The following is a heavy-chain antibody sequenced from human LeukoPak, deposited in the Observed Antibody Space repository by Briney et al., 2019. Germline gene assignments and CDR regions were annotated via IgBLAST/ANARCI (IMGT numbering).Heavy chain of an antibody. D-gene: IGHD4/OR15-4a*01. CDR1: GYTFTSYY. CDR3: ARATGADYLIDY. Sequence: ASVKVSCTASGYTFTSYYMHWVRQAPGQGLEWMGIINPSGGSTSYAQKFQGRVTMTRDTSTSTVYMELSSLRSEDTAVYYCARATGADYLIDYWGQGTLVTVSS. V-gene: IGHV1-46*01. CDR2: INPSGGST. J-gene: IGHJ4*02.